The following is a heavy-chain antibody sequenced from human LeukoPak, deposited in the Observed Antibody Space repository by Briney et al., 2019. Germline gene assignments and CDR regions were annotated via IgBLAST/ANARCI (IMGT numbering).Heavy chain of an antibody. V-gene: IGHV4-4*07. J-gene: IGHJ6*03. CDR3: ARVRGRYGSGNYYYYIDV. CDR2: IYISGST. D-gene: IGHD3-10*01. Sequence: SETLSLTRTVSGGSISSYYWSWLRQPAGKGLEWVGRIYISGSTTYNPSLKSRVTMSVHTSKNQFSLKLTSVPAADTAVYYCARVRGRYGSGNYYYYIDVWGKGTTVTVSS. CDR1: GGSISSYY.